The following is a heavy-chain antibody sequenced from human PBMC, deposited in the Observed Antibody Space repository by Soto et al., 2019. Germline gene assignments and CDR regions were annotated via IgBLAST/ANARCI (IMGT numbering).Heavy chain of an antibody. Sequence: QVHLEQWGAGLLKPSETLSLTCAVYGGSLSGYFWSWVRQPPGKGLEWIGEINHSGSTTYNPSLKSRVTTSADTSKHQFSLRLSSVTAAASGIYYCASYHYYDFWIGSRHYMDVWGRGTTVTVSS. J-gene: IGHJ6*03. CDR3: ASYHYYDFWIGSRHYMDV. V-gene: IGHV4-34*01. CDR2: INHSGST. CDR1: GGSLSGYF. D-gene: IGHD3-3*01.